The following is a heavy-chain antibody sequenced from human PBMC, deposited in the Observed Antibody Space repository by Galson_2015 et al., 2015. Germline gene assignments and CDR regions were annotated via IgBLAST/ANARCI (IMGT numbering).Heavy chain of an antibody. CDR1: GYTFGNYE. CDR2: ISSSGSTI. J-gene: IGHJ3*01. V-gene: IGHV3-48*03. Sequence: SVRLSCEASGYTFGNYEMHWVRQAPGKGLEWVSYISSSGSTIYYADSVKGRFTISRDNAKNSLYLQMNSLRAEDTAVYYCARGFGHDHDGFDFWGQGTMVTVSS. D-gene: IGHD3-10*01. CDR3: ARGFGHDHDGFDF.